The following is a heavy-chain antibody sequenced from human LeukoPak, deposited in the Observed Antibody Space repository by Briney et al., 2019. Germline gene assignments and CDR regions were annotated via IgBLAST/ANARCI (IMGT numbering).Heavy chain of an antibody. D-gene: IGHD3-10*01. V-gene: IGHV1-18*01. CDR1: GYTFTSYG. J-gene: IGHJ5*02. Sequence: ASVKVSCKASGYTFTSYGISWVRQAPGQGLEWMGWISAYNGNTNYAQKLQGRVTMTTDTSTSTAYMELRSLRSDDTAVYYCAGIARGFGDSSWFDPWGQGTLVTVSS. CDR3: AGIARGFGDSSWFDP. CDR2: ISAYNGNT.